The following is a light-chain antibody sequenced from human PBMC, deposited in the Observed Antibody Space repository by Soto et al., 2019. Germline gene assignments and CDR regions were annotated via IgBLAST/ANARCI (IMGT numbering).Light chain of an antibody. J-gene: IGLJ2*01. Sequence: QSALTQPPSASGSPGQSVTISCTGTSSDVGGYNYVSWYQQYPGKAPKLMIYEVTKRPSGVPDRFSGSKSGNTASLTVSGLQAEDEGDYYCSSYGGNNNVVFGGGTKLTVL. CDR2: EVT. CDR3: SSYGGNNNVV. V-gene: IGLV2-8*01. CDR1: SSDVGGYNY.